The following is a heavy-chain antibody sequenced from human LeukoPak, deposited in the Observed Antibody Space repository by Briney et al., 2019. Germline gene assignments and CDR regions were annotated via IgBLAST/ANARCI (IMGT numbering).Heavy chain of an antibody. J-gene: IGHJ4*02. V-gene: IGHV4-39*07. CDR2: IHHTGHI. CDR1: GDSISSSSYY. Sequence: SETLSLTCSVSGDSISSSSYYWGWIRQPPGTGLEWIAEIHHTGHINYNPSLKSRVTVSVDRSKNQFSLKLTSVTAADTAVYYCALFEVVVGSTQDFWGQGTLVTVSS. D-gene: IGHD2-15*01. CDR3: ALFEVVVGSTQDF.